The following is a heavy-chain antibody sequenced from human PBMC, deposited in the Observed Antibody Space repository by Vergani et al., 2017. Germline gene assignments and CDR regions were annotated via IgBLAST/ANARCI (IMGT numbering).Heavy chain of an antibody. J-gene: IGHJ5*02. CDR1: GFTFDDYA. V-gene: IGHV3-43D*03. Sequence: EVQLVESGGVVVQPGGSLRLSCAASGFTFDDYAMHWVRQAPGKGLEWVSLISWDGGSTYYADSVKGRFTISRENSKNSLYLQMNSLRAEDTALYYCAKDIRACSGGSCYNWFDPWGQGTLVTVSS. CDR3: AKDIRACSGGSCYNWFDP. D-gene: IGHD2-15*01. CDR2: ISWDGGST.